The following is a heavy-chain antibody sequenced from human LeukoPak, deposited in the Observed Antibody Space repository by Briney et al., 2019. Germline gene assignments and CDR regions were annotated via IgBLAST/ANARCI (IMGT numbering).Heavy chain of an antibody. D-gene: IGHD3-10*01. V-gene: IGHV4-59*08. CDR3: ARKAYHGSGSLDY. Sequence: PSETLSLTCTVSGGSISSYYWSWIRQPPGKGLEWIGYIYYSGSTNYNPSLKSRVTISVDTSKNQFSLKLSSVTAADTAVYYCARKAYHGSGSLDYWGQGTLVTVSS. CDR2: IYYSGST. J-gene: IGHJ4*02. CDR1: GGSISSYY.